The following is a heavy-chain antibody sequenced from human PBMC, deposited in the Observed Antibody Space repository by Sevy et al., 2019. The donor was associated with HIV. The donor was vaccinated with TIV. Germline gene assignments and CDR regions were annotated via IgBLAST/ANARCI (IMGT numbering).Heavy chain of an antibody. D-gene: IGHD3-3*01. V-gene: IGHV1-69*13. Sequence: ASVKVSCKASGCTFSSYAISWVRQAPGQGLEWMGGIIPIFGTANYAQKFQGRVTITADESTSTAYMELSSLRSEDTAVYYCARDPGVFGRDYYYGMDVWGQGTPVTVSS. CDR3: ARDPGVFGRDYYYGMDV. J-gene: IGHJ6*02. CDR2: IIPIFGTA. CDR1: GCTFSSYA.